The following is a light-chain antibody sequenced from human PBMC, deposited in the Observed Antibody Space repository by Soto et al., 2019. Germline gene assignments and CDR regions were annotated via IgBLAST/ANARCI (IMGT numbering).Light chain of an antibody. Sequence: QSALTQAASVSGSPGQSITISXTXXXXXVGGYDSVSWYQQHPGKAPKLMIYEVTNRPSGVSNRFSGSKSGNTASLTISGLQAEDEADYYCSSFTSSTTLLFGGGTKLTVL. CDR3: SSFTSSTTLL. CDR2: EVT. V-gene: IGLV2-14*01. J-gene: IGLJ2*01. CDR1: XXXVGGYDS.